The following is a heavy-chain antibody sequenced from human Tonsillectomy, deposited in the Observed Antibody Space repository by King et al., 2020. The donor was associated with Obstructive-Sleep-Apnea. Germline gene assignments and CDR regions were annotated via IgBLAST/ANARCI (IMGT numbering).Heavy chain of an antibody. J-gene: IGHJ4*02. CDR2: IHTDGSTT. D-gene: IGHD3-10*01. Sequence: VQLVESGGGLVQPGGSLRLSCAASGFTFSSYWMHWVRQAPGKGLVWVSRIHTDGSTTTYADSVKGRFTISRDNARNTLYLQMNSLRAEDTAVHYCARYGSGSYYNPPFDYWGQGTLVTVSS. V-gene: IGHV3-74*01. CDR3: ARYGSGSYYNPPFDY. CDR1: GFTFSSYW.